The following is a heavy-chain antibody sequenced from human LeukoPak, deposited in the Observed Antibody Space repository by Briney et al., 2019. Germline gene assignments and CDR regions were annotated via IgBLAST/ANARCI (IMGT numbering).Heavy chain of an antibody. CDR1: GFTFSSYW. D-gene: IGHD6-19*01. CDR2: INSDGSIT. J-gene: IGHJ4*02. Sequence: GGSLRLSCAASGFTFSSYWMHWVRQVPGKGLVWVSRINSDGSITSYADSVKGRFTISRDNAKSTLYLQMNSLRTEDTAVYYCARESAVAGPDYWGQGTLVTVSS. CDR3: ARESAVAGPDY. V-gene: IGHV3-74*01.